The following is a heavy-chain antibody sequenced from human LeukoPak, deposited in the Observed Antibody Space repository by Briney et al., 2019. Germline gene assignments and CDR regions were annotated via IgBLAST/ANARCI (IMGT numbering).Heavy chain of an antibody. D-gene: IGHD3-3*01. V-gene: IGHV1-18*01. J-gene: IGHJ4*02. CDR1: GYTFTSYG. Sequence: ASVKVSCRASGYTFTSYGISWVRQAPGQGLEWMGWISAYNGNTNYAQKLQGRLTMTTDTSTSTAYMEVRSLRSDGTAVYYCARALSDDFWSAYQDYWGQGTLVTVSS. CDR2: ISAYNGNT. CDR3: ARALSDDFWSAYQDY.